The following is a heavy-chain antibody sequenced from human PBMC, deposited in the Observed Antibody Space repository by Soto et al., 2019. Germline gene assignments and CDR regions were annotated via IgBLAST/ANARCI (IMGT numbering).Heavy chain of an antibody. D-gene: IGHD4-17*01. CDR1: GYTFTGYY. J-gene: IGHJ4*02. Sequence: QVQLVQSGAEVKKPGASVKVSCKASGYTFTGYYMHWVRQAPGQGLEWMGWINPNSGGTNYAQTFQGWVTMTRDTSISTAYMELSRLRSDDTAVYYCARGDYGDLYYFDYWGQGTLVTVSS. V-gene: IGHV1-2*04. CDR3: ARGDYGDLYYFDY. CDR2: INPNSGGT.